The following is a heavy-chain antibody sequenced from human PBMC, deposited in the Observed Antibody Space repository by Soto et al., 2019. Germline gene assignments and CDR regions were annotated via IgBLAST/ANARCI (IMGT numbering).Heavy chain of an antibody. CDR3: ARLKDYGDYSDAFDI. J-gene: IGHJ3*02. Sequence: SDTLSLTCTVAGGSISSSSYSWAWIRQPPGKGLEWIGSIYYSGSTYYNPSLKSRVTISVDTSKNQFSLKLSSVTAADTAVYYCARLKDYGDYSDAFDIWGQGTMVT. D-gene: IGHD4-17*01. CDR2: IYYSGST. CDR1: GGSISSSSYS. V-gene: IGHV4-39*01.